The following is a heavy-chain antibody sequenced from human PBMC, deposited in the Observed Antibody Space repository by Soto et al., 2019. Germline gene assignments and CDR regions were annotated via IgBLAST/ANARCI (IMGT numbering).Heavy chain of an antibody. Sequence: SETLSLTCAVSGGSISSSNWCSWVRQPPGKGLEWIGEIYHSGSTNYNPSLKSRVTISVGKSKNQFSLKLSSVTAADTAVYYCARVLGVVATDYYGMDVWGQGTTVTVSS. D-gene: IGHD2-15*01. CDR2: IYHSGST. J-gene: IGHJ6*02. V-gene: IGHV4-4*02. CDR3: ARVLGVVATDYYGMDV. CDR1: GGSISSSNW.